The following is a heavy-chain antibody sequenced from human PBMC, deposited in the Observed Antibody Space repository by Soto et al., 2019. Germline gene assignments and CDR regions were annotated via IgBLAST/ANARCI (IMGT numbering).Heavy chain of an antibody. CDR2: IYDSGNT. V-gene: IGHV4-30-2*01. D-gene: IGHD6-13*01. J-gene: IGHJ4*02. CDR1: GGSISGTTYS. CDR3: ARGQGAAAGHSNFDY. Sequence: QLQLQESGSGLVKPSQTLSLTCAVSGGSISGTTYSWSWIRQPPGKGLEWIGYIYDSGNTYYNPSLKSHFSISVDRSKNQFSLTLSSVTAADTAVYYCARGQGAAAGHSNFDYWGQGALVTVSS.